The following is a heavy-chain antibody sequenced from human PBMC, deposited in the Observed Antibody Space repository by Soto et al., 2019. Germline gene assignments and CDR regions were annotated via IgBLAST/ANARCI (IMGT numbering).Heavy chain of an antibody. Sequence: GESLKISCKGSGYSFTSYWIGWVRQMPGKGLQWMGIIYPGDSDTRYSPSFQGQVTISADKSISTAYLQWSSLKASDTAMYYCAGGGVRGVITRTRDYYGMDVWGQGTTVTVSS. J-gene: IGHJ6*02. V-gene: IGHV5-51*01. CDR2: IYPGDSDT. CDR1: GYSFTSYW. CDR3: AGGGVRGVITRTRDYYGMDV. D-gene: IGHD3-10*01.